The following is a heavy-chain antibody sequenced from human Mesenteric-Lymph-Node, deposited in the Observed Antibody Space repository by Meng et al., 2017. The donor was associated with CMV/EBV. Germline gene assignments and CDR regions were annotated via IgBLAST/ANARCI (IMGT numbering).Heavy chain of an antibody. Sequence: SVKVSCKTSGFTFTRSAVQWVRQARGQRLEWIEWIVVGSGNTNYAQKFQERVTITRDMSTSTAYMELSGLRSEDTAVYYCARTGGLDYSNSRGDYYYGMDVWGQGTTVTVSS. CDR2: IVVGSGNT. J-gene: IGHJ6*02. D-gene: IGHD4-11*01. V-gene: IGHV1-58*01. CDR1: GFTFTRSA. CDR3: ARTGGLDYSNSRGDYYYGMDV.